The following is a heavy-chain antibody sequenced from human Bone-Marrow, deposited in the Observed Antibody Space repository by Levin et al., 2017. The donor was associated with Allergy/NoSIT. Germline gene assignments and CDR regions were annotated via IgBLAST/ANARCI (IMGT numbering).Heavy chain of an antibody. CDR2: IGSSGSVV. Sequence: LSLTCAASGFIFSNSEMNWVRQAPGKGLEWVSYIGSSGSVVYYADSVKGRFTISRDNAMNSVHLQMNSLGAEDTAVYYCARETNSYYDVLTGYSGDYFDYWGQGALVTVSS. CDR3: ARETNSYYDVLTGYSGDYFDY. V-gene: IGHV3-48*03. J-gene: IGHJ4*02. D-gene: IGHD3-9*01. CDR1: GFIFSNSE.